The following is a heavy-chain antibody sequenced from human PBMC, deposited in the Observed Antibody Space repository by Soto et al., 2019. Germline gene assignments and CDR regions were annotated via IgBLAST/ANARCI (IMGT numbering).Heavy chain of an antibody. J-gene: IGHJ4*02. CDR1: GGSFSDYY. D-gene: IGHD3-10*01. Sequence: PSETLSLTCAVYGGSFSDYYWTWVRQAPGKGLEWIGEINHSGSTYYNPSHKSRVSISVDTSKNQFSLKLSSVTAADTAVHYCARGVVRRVIIQYTSFFDYWGQGTPVTVSS. V-gene: IGHV4-34*01. CDR2: INHSGST. CDR3: ARGVVRRVIIQYTSFFDY.